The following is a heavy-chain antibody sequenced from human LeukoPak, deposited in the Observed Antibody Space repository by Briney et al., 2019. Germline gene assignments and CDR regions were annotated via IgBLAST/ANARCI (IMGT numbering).Heavy chain of an antibody. CDR2: ISYDGSNK. CDR3: AKDRYGGNSYFDY. CDR1: VFTLSSYG. Sequence: RGSLRPSSAPSVFTLSSYGMRWVRQAPGTGLEWVAVISYDGSNKYYADSVKGRFTISRDNSMNALYLQMNSLRAEDTAVYYCAKDRYGGNSYFDYWGQGTLVSVSS. D-gene: IGHD4-23*01. V-gene: IGHV3-30*18. J-gene: IGHJ4*02.